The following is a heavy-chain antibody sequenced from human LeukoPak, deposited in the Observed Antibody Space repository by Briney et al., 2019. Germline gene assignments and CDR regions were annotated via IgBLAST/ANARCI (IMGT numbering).Heavy chain of an antibody. Sequence: GGSLRLSCAASGFTFSSYAMSWFRQAPGKGLEWVSAISGSGGSTYYADSVKGRFTISRDNSKNTLYLQMNSLRAEDTAVYYCAKGAIVVVPAALRYFDLWGRGTLVTVSS. D-gene: IGHD2-2*01. V-gene: IGHV3-23*01. J-gene: IGHJ2*01. CDR1: GFTFSSYA. CDR3: AKGAIVVVPAALRYFDL. CDR2: ISGSGGST.